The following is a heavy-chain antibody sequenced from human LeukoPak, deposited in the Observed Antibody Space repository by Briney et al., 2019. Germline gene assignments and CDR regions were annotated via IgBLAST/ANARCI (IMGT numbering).Heavy chain of an antibody. Sequence: VASVKVSCKASGGTFSSYAISWVRQAPGQGLEWMGGIIPIFGTANYAQKFQGRVTITTDESTSTAYMELSSLRSEDTAVYYCAGAWRDSSGYYSLDYWGQGTLVTVSS. CDR1: GGTFSSYA. CDR3: AGAWRDSSGYYSLDY. CDR2: IIPIFGTA. V-gene: IGHV1-69*05. J-gene: IGHJ4*02. D-gene: IGHD3-22*01.